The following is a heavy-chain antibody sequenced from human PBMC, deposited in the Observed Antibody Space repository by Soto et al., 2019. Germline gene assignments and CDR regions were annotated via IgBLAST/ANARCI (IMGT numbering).Heavy chain of an antibody. CDR1: GGNSANITVV. D-gene: IGHD6-13*01. CDR3: ARGWQLDY. Sequence: QSLSVICAISGGNSANITVVWVWIRQSPSRGLEWLGRTYYRSKWYTDYAVSVESRATINEDTSRNHFSLQLKSITPEDAAVYFCARGWQLDYWGQGTVVTVSS. J-gene: IGHJ4*01. CDR2: TYYRSKWYT. V-gene: IGHV6-1*01.